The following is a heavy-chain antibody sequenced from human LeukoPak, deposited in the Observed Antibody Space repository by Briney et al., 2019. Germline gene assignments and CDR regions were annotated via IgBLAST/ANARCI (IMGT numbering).Heavy chain of an antibody. CDR3: ARGGYYDSSGYYPDGGDY. Sequence: GASVKVSCKASGYTFTGYYMHWVRQAPGQGLEWMGWINPNSGGTNYAQKLQGRVTMTTDTSTSTAYMELRSLRSDDTAVYYCARGGYYDSSGYYPDGGDYWGQGTLVTVSS. CDR2: INPNSGGT. CDR1: GYTFTGYY. J-gene: IGHJ4*02. D-gene: IGHD3-22*01. V-gene: IGHV1-2*02.